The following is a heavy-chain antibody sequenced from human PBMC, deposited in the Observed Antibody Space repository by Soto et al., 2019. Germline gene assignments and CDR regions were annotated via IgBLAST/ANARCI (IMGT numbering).Heavy chain of an antibody. CDR1: GGSVSSGSYY. D-gene: IGHD1-26*01. CDR3: ARRQWELRYYYYYGMDV. CDR2: IYYSGST. J-gene: IGHJ6*02. V-gene: IGHV4-61*01. Sequence: SETLSLTCTVSGGSVSSGSYYWSWIRQPPGKGLEWIGYIYYSGSTNYNPSLKSRVTISVDTSKNQFSLKLSSVTAADTAVYYCARRQWELRYYYYYGMDVWGQGTTVTVSS.